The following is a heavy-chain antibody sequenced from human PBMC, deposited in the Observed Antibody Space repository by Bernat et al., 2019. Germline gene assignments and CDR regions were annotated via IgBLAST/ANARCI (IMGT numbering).Heavy chain of an antibody. CDR2: IWYDGSNK. CDR3: ARDGWGSGDAFDI. D-gene: IGHD1-26*01. CDR1: GFTFSSYA. Sequence: QVRLVESGGGVVQPGKSLRLSCPASGFTFSSYAMHWVRQAPGKGLEWVAVIWYDGSNKYYADSVKGRFTISRDNSKNTLYLRMNTLRAEDTAVYYCARDGWGSGDAFDIWGQGTMVTVSS. J-gene: IGHJ3*02. V-gene: IGHV3-33*01.